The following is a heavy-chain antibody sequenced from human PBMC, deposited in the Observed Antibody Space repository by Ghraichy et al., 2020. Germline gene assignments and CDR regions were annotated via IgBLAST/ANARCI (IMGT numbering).Heavy chain of an antibody. Sequence: GGSLRLSCAASGFTFSSYAMSWVRQAPGKGLEWVSGISGSGASIYYAYYAKGRFTISRSNSKNTLYLQMNSLRAENTAIYYCAKSSTLVIPDYWGQGTLVTVSS. D-gene: IGHD3-16*02. CDR2: ISGSGASI. CDR3: AKSSTLVIPDY. J-gene: IGHJ4*02. V-gene: IGHV3-23*01. CDR1: GFTFSSYA.